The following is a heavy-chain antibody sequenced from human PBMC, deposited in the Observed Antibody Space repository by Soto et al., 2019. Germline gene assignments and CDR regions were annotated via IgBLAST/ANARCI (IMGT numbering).Heavy chain of an antibody. J-gene: IGHJ6*03. V-gene: IGHV3-23*01. CDR1: GFTFSSYA. D-gene: IGHD5-12*01. CDR2: ISGSSSNT. Sequence: TGGSLRLSCAASGFTFSSYAMSWVRQAPGKGLEWVSAISGSSSNTYYADTVKGRFTISRDNAKNSLYLQMNSLRAEDTAVYYCARVGAPPRIVATNHYYYYMDVWGKGTTVTVSS. CDR3: ARVGAPPRIVATNHYYYYMDV.